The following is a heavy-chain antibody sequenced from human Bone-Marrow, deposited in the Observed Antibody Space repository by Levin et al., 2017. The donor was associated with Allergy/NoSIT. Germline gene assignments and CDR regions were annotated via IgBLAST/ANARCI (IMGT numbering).Heavy chain of an antibody. Sequence: PGGSLRLSCVASGFSFSHYWMSWVRQAPGKGLEWVANINQDGTEKFSVDSVKGRFTISRDNGKNSLYLQMNSLRAEDTAVYYCVRESSSSAFNYYNYYAMDIWGQGTKVTVS. CDR3: VRESSSSAFNYYNYYAMDI. J-gene: IGHJ6*02. CDR2: INQDGTEK. V-gene: IGHV3-7*01. D-gene: IGHD6-6*01. CDR1: GFSFSHYW.